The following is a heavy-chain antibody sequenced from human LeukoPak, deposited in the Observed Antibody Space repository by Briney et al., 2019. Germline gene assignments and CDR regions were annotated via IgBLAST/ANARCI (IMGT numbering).Heavy chain of an antibody. J-gene: IGHJ5*02. V-gene: IGHV3-21*01. CDR1: GFTFSSYS. Sequence: GGPLRLSCAASGFTFSSYSMKWLRQARGKGLEWVSSFSSSSSYIYYADSVKGRFTISRDNAKNSLYLQMKSLRAEDTAVYYCARDLTCIGGSCYSDWFDPWGQGTLVTVSS. CDR2: FSSSSSYI. D-gene: IGHD2-15*01. CDR3: ARDLTCIGGSCYSDWFDP.